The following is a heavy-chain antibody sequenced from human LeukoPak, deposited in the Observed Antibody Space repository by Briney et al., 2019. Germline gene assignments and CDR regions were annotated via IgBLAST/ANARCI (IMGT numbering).Heavy chain of an antibody. CDR2: ISANSGNT. CDR3: ARDDYGVRGDY. Sequence: ASMKVSCKASGYSFTSYGISWVRQAPGQGLEWMGWISANSGNTNYAQKLQGRVTMTRDTSTSTVYMELSSLRSEDTAVYYCARDDYGVRGDYWGQGTLVTVSS. D-gene: IGHD4-17*01. CDR1: GYSFTSYG. V-gene: IGHV1-18*01. J-gene: IGHJ4*02.